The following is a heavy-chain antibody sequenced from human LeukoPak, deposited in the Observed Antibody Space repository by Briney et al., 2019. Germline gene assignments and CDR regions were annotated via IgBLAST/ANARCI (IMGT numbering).Heavy chain of an antibody. J-gene: IGHJ4*02. D-gene: IGHD4-17*01. CDR3: ARETGPTVFDY. CDR1: GGSISSGSYY. CDR2: IYTSGST. V-gene: IGHV4-61*02. Sequence: TLSLTCTVSGGSISSGSYYWSWIRQPAGKGLEWIGRIYTSGSTNYNPSLKSRVTISVDTSKNQFSLKLSSVTAADTAVYYCARETGPTVFDYWGQGTLVTVSS.